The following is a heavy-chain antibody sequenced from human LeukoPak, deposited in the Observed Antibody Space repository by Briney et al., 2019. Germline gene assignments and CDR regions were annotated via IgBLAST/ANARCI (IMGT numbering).Heavy chain of an antibody. Sequence: SETLSLTCTVSGGAISSGGYFWSWMRQYPGKGLEWIGYVDYGGRTSSNSSLKSRVTITVYTSTSQFLLKLPYLTAAATALYYCARFMVRGVIITSHYGMDVWGQGTTVTVSS. D-gene: IGHD3-10*01. CDR3: ARFMVRGVIITSHYGMDV. CDR2: VDYGGRT. V-gene: IGHV4-31*03. J-gene: IGHJ6*02. CDR1: GGAISSGGYF.